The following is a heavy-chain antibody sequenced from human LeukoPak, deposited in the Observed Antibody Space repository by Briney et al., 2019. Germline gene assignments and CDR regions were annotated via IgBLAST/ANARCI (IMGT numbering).Heavy chain of an antibody. CDR2: ISAGGDGT. D-gene: IGHD4-17*01. Sequence: PGGSLRLSCAVSGITFSSYAMSWVRQAPGKGLEWVSAISAGGDGTYYADSVKGRFTISRDNSKNTLYLQMNSLRAEDTAVYYCAKGFMSTVTWDYWGQGTLVIVSS. V-gene: IGHV3-23*01. CDR1: GITFSSYA. J-gene: IGHJ4*02. CDR3: AKGFMSTVTWDY.